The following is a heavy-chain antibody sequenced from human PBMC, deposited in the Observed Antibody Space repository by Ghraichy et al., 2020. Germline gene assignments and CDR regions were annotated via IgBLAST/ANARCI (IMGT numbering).Heavy chain of an antibody. CDR3: ARGFDMVRGVMGWFDP. D-gene: IGHD3-10*01. V-gene: IGHV4-4*02. CDR1: GGSISSSNW. J-gene: IGHJ5*02. Sequence: SETLSLTCAVSGGSISSSNWWSWVRQPPGKGLEWIGEIYHSGSTNYNPSLKSRVTISVDKSKNQFSLKLSSVTAADTAVYYCARGFDMVRGVMGWFDPWGQGTLVTISS. CDR2: IYHSGST.